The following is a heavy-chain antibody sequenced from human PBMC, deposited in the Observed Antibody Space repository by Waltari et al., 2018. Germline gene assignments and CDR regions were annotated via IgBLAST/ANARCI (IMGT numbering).Heavy chain of an antibody. V-gene: IGHV1-2*06. Sequence: QVQLVQSGAEVKKPGASVKVSCKASGYTFTGYYMHWVRQAPGQGLEWMGRINPNSGGTNYAQKFQGRVTMTRDTSISTAYMELSRLKASDTAMYYCARPDREGATSFDYWGQGTLVTVSS. J-gene: IGHJ4*02. D-gene: IGHD1-26*01. CDR2: INPNSGGT. CDR1: GYTFTGYY. CDR3: ARPDREGATSFDY.